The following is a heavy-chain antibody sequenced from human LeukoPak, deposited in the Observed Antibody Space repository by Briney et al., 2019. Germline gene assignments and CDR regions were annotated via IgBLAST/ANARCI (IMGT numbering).Heavy chain of an antibody. CDR2: LSGSGGST. CDR1: GFTVSSNY. J-gene: IGHJ4*02. Sequence: GGSLRLSCAASGFTVSSNYMSWVRQAPGKGLEWVSSLSGSGGSTYHADSVKGRFTISRDNSKNTLYLQMNSLRAEDTAVYYCAKVDSGIVATGSPYFDYWGQGTLVTVSS. V-gene: IGHV3-23*01. CDR3: AKVDSGIVATGSPYFDY. D-gene: IGHD6-13*01.